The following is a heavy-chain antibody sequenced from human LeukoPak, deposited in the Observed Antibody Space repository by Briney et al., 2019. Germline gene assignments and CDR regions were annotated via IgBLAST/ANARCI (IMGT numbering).Heavy chain of an antibody. CDR3: ARVVIVPAAMSWCFDP. D-gene: IGHD2-2*01. CDR1: GGSISSYY. CDR2: IYTSGST. V-gene: IGHV4-4*07. Sequence: SETLSLTCTVSGGSISSYYWSWIRQPAGKGLEWIGRIYTSGSTNYNPSLKSRVTMSVDTSKNQFSLKLSSVTAADTAVYYCARVVIVPAAMSWCFDPWGQGTLVTVSS. J-gene: IGHJ5*02.